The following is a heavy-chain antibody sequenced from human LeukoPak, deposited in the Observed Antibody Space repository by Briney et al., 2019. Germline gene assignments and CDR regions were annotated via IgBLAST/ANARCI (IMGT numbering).Heavy chain of an antibody. CDR1: GDSVSSNSAA. CDR2: TYYRSKWYN. D-gene: IGHD3-22*01. J-gene: IGHJ4*02. CDR3: ARAGGLYYYDSSGYYFDY. Sequence: SQTLSLTCAISGDSVSSNSAAWHWIRQSPSRGLEWLGRTYYRSKWYNDYAVSVKSRITINPDTSKNQFSLQLNSVTPEDTAVYYCARAGGLYYYDSSGYYFDYWGQGTLVTVSS. V-gene: IGHV6-1*01.